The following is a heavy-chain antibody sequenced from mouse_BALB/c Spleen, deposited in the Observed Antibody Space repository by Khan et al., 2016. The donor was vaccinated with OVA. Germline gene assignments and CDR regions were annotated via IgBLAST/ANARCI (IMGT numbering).Heavy chain of an antibody. J-gene: IGHJ3*01. D-gene: IGHD1-2*01. CDR2: ISNGGSYT. Sequence: EVQLQESGGVLVKPGGSLNLSCEASGFTFSSYGMSWLRQTPDKRLEWVATISNGGSYTYFPDSVKGRLTISRDNAKNTLYLQMSSLKSEDTAMYYCARHRFTTPTAWFAYWGQGTLVTVFA. CDR1: GFTFSSYG. V-gene: IGHV5-6*01. CDR3: ARHRFTTPTAWFAY.